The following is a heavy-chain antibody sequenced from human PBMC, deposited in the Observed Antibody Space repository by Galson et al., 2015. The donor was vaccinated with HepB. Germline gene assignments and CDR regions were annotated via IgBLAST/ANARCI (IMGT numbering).Heavy chain of an antibody. D-gene: IGHD6-13*01. Sequence: SVKVSCKASGYTFTGYYMHWVRQAPGQGLEWMGRINPNSGGTNYAQKFQGRVTMTRDTSISTAYMELSRLRSDDTVVYYCARGSTTHSSSWYPLDYWGQGTLVTVSS. CDR2: INPNSGGT. V-gene: IGHV1-2*05. CDR1: GYTFTGYY. CDR3: ARGSTTHSSSWYPLDY. J-gene: IGHJ4*02.